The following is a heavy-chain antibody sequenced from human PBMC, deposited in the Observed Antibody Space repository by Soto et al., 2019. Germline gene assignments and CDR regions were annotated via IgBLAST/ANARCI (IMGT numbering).Heavy chain of an antibody. CDR2: IYHSGST. Sequence: SETLSLTCAVSGGSISSGGYSWSWIRQPPGKGLEWIGYIYHSGSTYYNPSLKSRVTISVDRSKNQFSLKLSSVTAADTAVYYCARSILLWFGELLWNWFDPWGQGTLVTVSS. CDR1: GGSISSGGYS. J-gene: IGHJ5*02. D-gene: IGHD3-10*01. CDR3: ARSILLWFGELLWNWFDP. V-gene: IGHV4-30-2*01.